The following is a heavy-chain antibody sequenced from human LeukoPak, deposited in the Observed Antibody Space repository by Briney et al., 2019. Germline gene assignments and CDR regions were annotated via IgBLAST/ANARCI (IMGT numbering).Heavy chain of an antibody. D-gene: IGHD2-8*02. CDR2: INPNTGDT. V-gene: IGHV1-2*06. CDR1: GYTITGYY. CDR3: ARDRGDGTVSYFDY. J-gene: IGHJ4*02. Sequence: ASVKVSCKASGYTITGYYMHWVRQAPGQGLEWMGRINPNTGDTNSARKFQGRVIMTRDTSISTVYMELSRLRSDDTAVYYCARDRGDGTVSYFDYWGQGTLVTVSS.